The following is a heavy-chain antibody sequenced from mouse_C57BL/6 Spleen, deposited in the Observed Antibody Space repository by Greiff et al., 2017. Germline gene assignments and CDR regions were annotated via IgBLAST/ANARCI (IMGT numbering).Heavy chain of an antibody. D-gene: IGHD2-1*01. J-gene: IGHJ2*01. CDR3: ARKRGNEYYFDY. CDR2: FNPSTGGT. Sequence: VQLQQSGPELVKPGASVKISCKASGYSFTGYYMNWVKQSPEKSLEWIGEFNPSTGGTTYNQKFKAKATLTVDKSSSTAYMQLKSLTSEDSAVYYCARKRGNEYYFDYWGQGTTLTVSS. V-gene: IGHV1-42*01. CDR1: GYSFTGYY.